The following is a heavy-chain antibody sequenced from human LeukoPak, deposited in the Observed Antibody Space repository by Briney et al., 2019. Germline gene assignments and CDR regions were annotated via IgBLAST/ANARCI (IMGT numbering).Heavy chain of an antibody. D-gene: IGHD2-15*01. CDR2: ISSNGDST. Sequence: GGSLRLSCAASGFTFSSYAMHWVRQAPGRGLEYVSAISSNGDSTYYANSVKGRFTISRDNSKNTLYLQMGSLRAEDMAVYYCARGVGPFDIWGQGTMVTVSS. V-gene: IGHV3-64*01. J-gene: IGHJ3*02. CDR3: ARGVGPFDI. CDR1: GFTFSSYA.